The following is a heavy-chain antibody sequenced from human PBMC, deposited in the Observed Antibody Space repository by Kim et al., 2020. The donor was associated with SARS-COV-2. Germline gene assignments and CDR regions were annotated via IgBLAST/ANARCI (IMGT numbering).Heavy chain of an antibody. CDR2: ISSSGSTI. D-gene: IGHD3-3*01. CDR3: ARDRPGITIFGVVIRDPLIHV. CDR1: GFTFSSYE. Sequence: GGSLRLSCAASGFTFSSYEMNWVRQAPGKGLEWVSYISSSGSTIYYADSVKGRFTISRDNAKNSLYLQMNSLRAEDTAVYYCARDRPGITIFGVVIRDPLIHVGGRETAVPVSS. V-gene: IGHV3-48*03. J-gene: IGHJ6*02.